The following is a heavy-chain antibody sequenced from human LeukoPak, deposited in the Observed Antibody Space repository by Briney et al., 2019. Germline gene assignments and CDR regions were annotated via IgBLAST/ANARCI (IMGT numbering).Heavy chain of an antibody. J-gene: IGHJ4*02. CDR1: GFTFDDYA. CDR3: AKEIRGYYDSSGYYSGFDY. Sequence: GGSLRLSCAASGFTFDDYAMHWVRQAPGKGLEWVSGISWNSGSIGYADSVKGRFTISRDNAKNSLYLQVNSLRAEDTALYYCAKEIRGYYDSSGYYSGFDYWGQGTLVTVSS. V-gene: IGHV3-9*01. D-gene: IGHD3-22*01. CDR2: ISWNSGSI.